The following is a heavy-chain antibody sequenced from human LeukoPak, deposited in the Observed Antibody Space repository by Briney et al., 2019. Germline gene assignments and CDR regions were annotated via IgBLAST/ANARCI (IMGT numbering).Heavy chain of an antibody. CDR1: GYTFTSYD. J-gene: IGHJ4*02. CDR3: ARVTMVRGVITYYFDY. D-gene: IGHD3-10*01. V-gene: IGHV1-2*02. CDR2: INPNSGGT. Sequence: ASVKVSCKASGYTFTSYDINWVRQATGQGLEWMGWINPNSGGTNYAQKFQGRVTMTRDTSISTAYMELSSLRSEDTAVYYCARVTMVRGVITYYFDYWGQGTLVTVSS.